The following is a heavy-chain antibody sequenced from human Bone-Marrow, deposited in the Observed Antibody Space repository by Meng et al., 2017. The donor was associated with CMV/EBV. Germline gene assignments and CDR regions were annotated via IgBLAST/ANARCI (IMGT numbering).Heavy chain of an antibody. D-gene: IGHD3-3*01. CDR1: GFTFSSYA. V-gene: IGHV3-30-3*01. Sequence: GASLKISCAASGFTFSSYAMRWVRQAPGKGLEWVAVISYDGSNKYYADSVKGRFTISRDNSKNTLYLQMNSLRAEDTAVYYCARDHSVYYDFWSGYMDVWGQGTTVTVSS. J-gene: IGHJ6*02. CDR2: ISYDGSNK. CDR3: ARDHSVYYDFWSGYMDV.